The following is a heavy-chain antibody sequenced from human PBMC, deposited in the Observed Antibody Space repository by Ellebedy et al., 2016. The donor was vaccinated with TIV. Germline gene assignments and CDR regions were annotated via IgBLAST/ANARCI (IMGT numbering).Heavy chain of an antibody. CDR1: GFSFSSYA. CDR2: IIGSGGST. Sequence: GESLKISCAASGFSFSSYAMSWVRQAPGKGLEWVTGIIGSGGSTKYVDSVKGRFTISRDNSKNTLFLQMNSLRGEDTAVYYCARSPEDHYYHGLDVWGQGTTVIVSS. CDR3: ARSPEDHYYHGLDV. J-gene: IGHJ6*02. V-gene: IGHV3-23*01.